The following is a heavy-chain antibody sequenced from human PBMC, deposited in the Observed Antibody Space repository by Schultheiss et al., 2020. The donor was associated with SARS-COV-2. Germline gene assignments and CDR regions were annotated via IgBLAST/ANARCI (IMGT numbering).Heavy chain of an antibody. J-gene: IGHJ6*03. CDR3: TRPTYGDYVPYYYYYMDV. D-gene: IGHD4-17*01. Sequence: GGSLRLSCAASGFTFSDYYMSWIRQAPGKGLEWVSYISSSGSTIYYADSVKGRFTISRDNAKGTLSLQMNSLRAEDTAVYYCTRPTYGDYVPYYYYYMDVWGKGTTVTVSS. CDR2: ISSSGSTI. V-gene: IGHV3-11*04. CDR1: GFTFSDYY.